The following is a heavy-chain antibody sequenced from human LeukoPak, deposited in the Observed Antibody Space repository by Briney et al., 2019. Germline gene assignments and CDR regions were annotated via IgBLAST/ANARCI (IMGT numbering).Heavy chain of an antibody. CDR1: GYTFTGYY. V-gene: IGHV1-2*02. CDR3: ASDVPGTDIVVVPAATKGYYYYYMDV. J-gene: IGHJ6*03. CDR2: INPNSGGT. Sequence: ASVKVSCKASGYTFTGYYMHWVRQAPGQGLEWMGWINPNSGGTNYAQKFQGRVTMTRDTSISTAYMELSRLRSDDTAVYYCASDVPGTDIVVVPAATKGYYYYYMDVWGKGTTVTVSS. D-gene: IGHD2-2*01.